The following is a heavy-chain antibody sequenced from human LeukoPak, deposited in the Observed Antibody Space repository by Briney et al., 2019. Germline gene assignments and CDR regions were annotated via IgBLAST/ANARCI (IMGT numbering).Heavy chain of an antibody. D-gene: IGHD2-2*01. CDR2: ISSYVRYGKGNT. CDR3: ARDPSVVTSDHFDS. Sequence: ASVTVSFKASGYTFTDYGISWVRQAPGQGLEWMGWISSYVRYGKGNTIYAQTFQGRLSMTTDTSTSTVYMELRSLISDDTAVYYCARDPSVVTSDHFDSWGQGTLVTVSS. J-gene: IGHJ4*02. V-gene: IGHV1-18*01. CDR1: GYTFTDYG.